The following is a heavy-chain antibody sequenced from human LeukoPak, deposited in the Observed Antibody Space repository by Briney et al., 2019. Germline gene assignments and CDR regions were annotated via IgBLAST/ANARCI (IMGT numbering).Heavy chain of an antibody. J-gene: IGHJ3*02. CDR2: ISWNSGSI. Sequence: GGSLRLSCAASGFTFDDYAMHWVRQAPGKGLEWVSGISWNSGSIGYADSVKGRFTISRDNSKNTLYLQMNGLRAEDTAVYYCAKEVGATFWGVAFDIWGQGTMVTVSS. CDR1: GFTFDDYA. V-gene: IGHV3-9*01. CDR3: AKEVGATFWGVAFDI. D-gene: IGHD1-26*01.